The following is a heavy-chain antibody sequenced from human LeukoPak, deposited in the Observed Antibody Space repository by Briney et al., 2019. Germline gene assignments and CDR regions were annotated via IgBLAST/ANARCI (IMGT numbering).Heavy chain of an antibody. D-gene: IGHD3-10*01. V-gene: IGHV3-21*01. CDR1: GFTFSSYS. Sequence: GGSLRLSCAASGFTFSSYSMNWVRQAPGKGLEWVSSISSSSSYIYYADSVKGRFTISRDSAKNSLYLQMNSLRAEDTAVYYCARDPTTYGSGSYYYYFEYWGQGTLVTVSS. CDR2: ISSSSSYI. CDR3: ARDPTTYGSGSYYYYFEY. J-gene: IGHJ4*02.